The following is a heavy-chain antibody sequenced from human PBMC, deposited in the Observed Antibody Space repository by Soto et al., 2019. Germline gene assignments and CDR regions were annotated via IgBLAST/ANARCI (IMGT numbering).Heavy chain of an antibody. V-gene: IGHV3-23*01. CDR1: GFTFSSYA. CDR2: ISGSGGST. J-gene: IGHJ5*02. CDR3: AKPLWFGELSHGFENH. Sequence: GGSLRLSCAASGFTFSSYAMSWVRQAPGKGLEWVSAISGSGGSTYYADSVKGRFTISRDNSKNTLYLQMNSLRAEDTAVYYCAKPLWFGELSHGFENHWGQGTLVTVSS. D-gene: IGHD3-10*01.